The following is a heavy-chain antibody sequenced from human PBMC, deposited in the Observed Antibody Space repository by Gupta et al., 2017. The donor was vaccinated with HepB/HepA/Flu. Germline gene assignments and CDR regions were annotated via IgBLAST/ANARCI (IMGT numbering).Heavy chain of an antibody. D-gene: IGHD3-3*01. CDR3: TIFGGWYFDL. CDR1: GCSIRRGGYS. Sequence: QVQLQESGPGLVKPSQSLSLTCTVSGCSIRRGGYSWSWIRQHPGKGLEWIGYIYYSGSTYYNPSLKSRVTISVDTSKNQFSRKLISVTAADTAVYYCTIFGGWYFDLLGRGTLVTVAS. V-gene: IGHV4-31*03. J-gene: IGHJ2*01. CDR2: IYYSGST.